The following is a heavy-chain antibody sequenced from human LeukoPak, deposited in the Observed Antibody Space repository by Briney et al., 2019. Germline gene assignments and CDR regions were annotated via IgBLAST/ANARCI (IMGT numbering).Heavy chain of an antibody. Sequence: SETLSLTCTVSGGSISSYYWNWIRQPPGKGLEWIGYIYYSGFTNYNPSLKSRVTISVDTSKNQFSLKLSSVTAADTAVYYCAREDYSKYYFDYWGQGTLVTVSS. D-gene: IGHD4-11*01. V-gene: IGHV4-59*01. CDR3: AREDYSKYYFDY. J-gene: IGHJ4*02. CDR1: GGSISSYY. CDR2: IYYSGFT.